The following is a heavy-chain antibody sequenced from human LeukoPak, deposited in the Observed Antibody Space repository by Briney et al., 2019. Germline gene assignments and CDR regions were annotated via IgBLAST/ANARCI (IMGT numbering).Heavy chain of an antibody. Sequence: GGSLRLSCAASGFTFSSYSMNWVRQAPGKGLEWVSSISSSSSYIYYADSVKGRFNISRDNAKNSLYLQMNSLRAEDTAVYYCAREDSSRWYRHFQHWGQGTLVTVSS. V-gene: IGHV3-21*01. CDR3: AREDSSRWYRHFQH. J-gene: IGHJ1*01. D-gene: IGHD6-13*01. CDR1: GFTFSSYS. CDR2: ISSSSSYI.